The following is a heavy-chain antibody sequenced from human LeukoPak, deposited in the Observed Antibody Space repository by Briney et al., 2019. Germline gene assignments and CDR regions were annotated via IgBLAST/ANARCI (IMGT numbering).Heavy chain of an antibody. CDR1: GFTFSSYS. J-gene: IGHJ3*02. V-gene: IGHV3-21*01. CDR2: ISSSSSYI. CDR3: ARVVVIAPYDAFDI. Sequence: KPGGSLRLSCAASGFTFSSYSMNWVRQAPGKGLEWVSSISSSSSYIYYADSVKGRFTISRDSAKNSLYLQMNSLRAEDTAVYYCARVVVIAPYDAFDIWGQGTMVTVSS. D-gene: IGHD2-21*01.